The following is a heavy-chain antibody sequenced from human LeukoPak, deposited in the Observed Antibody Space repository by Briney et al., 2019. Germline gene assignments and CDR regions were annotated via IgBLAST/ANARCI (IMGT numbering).Heavy chain of an antibody. CDR1: GGSISGYY. J-gene: IGHJ5*02. D-gene: IGHD6-13*01. CDR2: IYYSGST. CDR3: AREGRQQLINWFDP. V-gene: IGHV4-59*01. Sequence: SETLSLTCTVSGGSISGYYWSWIRQPPGKGLEWIGYIYYSGSTNYNPSLKSRVTISVDTSKNQFSLKLSSVTAADTAVYYCAREGRQQLINWFDPWGQGTLVTVSS.